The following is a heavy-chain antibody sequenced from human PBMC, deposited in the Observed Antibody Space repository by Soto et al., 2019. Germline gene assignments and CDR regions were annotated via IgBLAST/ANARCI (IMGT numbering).Heavy chain of an antibody. CDR2: IYFRWNT. D-gene: IGHD2-2*01. CDR1: GDSINSDKYY. V-gene: IGHV4-39*01. J-gene: IGHJ4*02. Sequence: QLQLQESGPGLVKPSETLSLTCSVSGDSINSDKYYWGWIRQPPGKGLEWIGSIYFRWNTYYNPSLQIRVTISLDKSKGQFAMKRNSVTAVDSAVYFCARMEGVATFPYHFDFWGQGALVTVSS. CDR3: ARMEGVATFPYHFDF.